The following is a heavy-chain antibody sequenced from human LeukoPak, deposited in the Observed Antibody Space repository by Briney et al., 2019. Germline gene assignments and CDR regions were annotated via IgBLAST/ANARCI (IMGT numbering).Heavy chain of an antibody. CDR2: INPSGGST. CDR1: GYTFTSYY. V-gene: IGHV1-46*01. Sequence: GASVKVSCKASGYTFTSYYMHWVRQAPGQGLEWMGIINPSGGSTSYAQKFQGRVTVTRDTSTSTVYMELSSLRSEDTAVYYCAREPSLLGYCSSTSCYDSPGPRHFDYWGQGTLVTVSS. CDR3: AREPSLLGYCSSTSCYDSPGPRHFDY. D-gene: IGHD2-2*01. J-gene: IGHJ4*02.